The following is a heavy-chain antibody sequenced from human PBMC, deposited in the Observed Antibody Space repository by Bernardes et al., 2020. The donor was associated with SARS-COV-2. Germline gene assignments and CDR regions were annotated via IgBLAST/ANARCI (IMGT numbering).Heavy chain of an antibody. CDR1: GGSIRRSY. D-gene: IGHD3-22*01. J-gene: IGHJ6*02. CDR3: ARGYYASSGYYATPYGVDV. V-gene: IGHV4-59*01. CDR2: IYYSGGT. Sequence: SETLSLTCTVSGGSIRRSYWTWIRQPPGPGLEWIGYIYYSGGTNYNPSLKSRVSISVDTSKNEVSLKLTSVNAADSAVYYCARGYYASSGYYATPYGVDVWCQGTTVPVSS.